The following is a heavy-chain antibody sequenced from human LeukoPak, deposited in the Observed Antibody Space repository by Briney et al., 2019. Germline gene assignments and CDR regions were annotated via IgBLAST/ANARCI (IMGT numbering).Heavy chain of an antibody. CDR2: INPSGGST. CDR3: ARELAEVGRLGATKEGRDY. Sequence: GASVKVSCKASGYTFTSYYMHWVRQAPGQGLEWMGIINPSGGSTSYAQKFQGRVTMTRDTSTSTVYVELSSLRSEDTAVYYCARELAEVGRLGATKEGRDYWGQGTLVTVSS. J-gene: IGHJ4*02. CDR1: GYTFTSYY. D-gene: IGHD1-26*01. V-gene: IGHV1-46*01.